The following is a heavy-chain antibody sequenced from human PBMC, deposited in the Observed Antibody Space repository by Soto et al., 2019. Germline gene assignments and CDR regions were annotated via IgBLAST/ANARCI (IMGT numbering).Heavy chain of an antibody. CDR3: ARHVGGSSIDY. J-gene: IGHJ4*02. CDR2: IYYSGST. Sequence: PSETLSLTCTVSGGSISSSSYYWGWIRQPPGKGLEWIGSIYYSGSTYYNPSLKSRVTISVDTSKNQFSLKLSSVTAADTAVYYCARHVGGSSIDYWGQGTLVTVSS. CDR1: GGSISSSSYY. D-gene: IGHD6-13*01. V-gene: IGHV4-39*01.